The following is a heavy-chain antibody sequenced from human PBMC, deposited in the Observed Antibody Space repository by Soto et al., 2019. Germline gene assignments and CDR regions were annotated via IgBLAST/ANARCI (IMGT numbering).Heavy chain of an antibody. CDR2: INHRGST. V-gene: IGHV4-34*01. CDR3: ARDGFCTSTTCRVGNWFDP. CDR1: GGSFSGYY. D-gene: IGHD2-2*01. J-gene: IGHJ5*02. Sequence: SEPLSLTCVVSGGSFSGYYWSWIRQSPGKGLEWIGGINHRGSTNYNPSLESRVTISVDTSKNQFSLKLPSVTAADTAMYYCARDGFCTSTTCRVGNWFDPWGQGTLVTVSS.